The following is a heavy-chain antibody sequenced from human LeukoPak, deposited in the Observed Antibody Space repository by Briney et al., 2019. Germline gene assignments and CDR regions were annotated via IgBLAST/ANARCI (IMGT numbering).Heavy chain of an antibody. Sequence: GGSLRLCCAASGFTFSNSAMSWVRQAPGKGLEWVSTLSGSGITTYYADSVKGRFTISRDNSKNTLYLQMNSLRAEDTAVYYCAKGIYSSGWSYFDYWGHGTLVTVSS. V-gene: IGHV3-23*01. CDR1: GFTFSNSA. J-gene: IGHJ4*01. CDR3: AKGIYSSGWSYFDY. D-gene: IGHD6-19*01. CDR2: LSGSGITT.